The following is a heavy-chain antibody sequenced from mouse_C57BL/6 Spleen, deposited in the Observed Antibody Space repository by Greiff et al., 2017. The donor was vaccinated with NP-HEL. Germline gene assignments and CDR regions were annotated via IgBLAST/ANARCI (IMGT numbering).Heavy chain of an antibody. J-gene: IGHJ4*01. Sequence: EVHLVESGGGLVQPKGSLKLSCAASGFSFNTYAMNWVRQAPGKGLEWVARIRSKSNNYATYYADSVKDRFTISRDDSESMLYLQMNNLKTEDTAMYYCVGGRYYAMDYWGQGTSVTVSS. V-gene: IGHV10-1*01. CDR3: VGGRYYAMDY. CDR1: GFSFNTYA. CDR2: IRSKSNNYAT.